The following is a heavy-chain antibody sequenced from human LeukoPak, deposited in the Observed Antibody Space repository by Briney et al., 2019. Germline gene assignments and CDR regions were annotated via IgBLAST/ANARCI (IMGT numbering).Heavy chain of an antibody. CDR2: IIPIFGTA. V-gene: IGHV1-69*01. D-gene: IGHD2-2*01. CDR1: EGTFSSYA. Sequence: ASVKVSCKASEGTFSSYAISWVRQAPGQGLEWVGGIIPIFGTANYAQKFQGRVTITADESTSTAYMELSSLRSEDTAVYYCARVFGYCSSTSCYGRDNWFDPWGQGTLVTVSP. J-gene: IGHJ5*02. CDR3: ARVFGYCSSTSCYGRDNWFDP.